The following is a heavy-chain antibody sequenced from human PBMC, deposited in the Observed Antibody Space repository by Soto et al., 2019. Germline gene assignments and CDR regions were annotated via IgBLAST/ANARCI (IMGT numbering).Heavy chain of an antibody. J-gene: IGHJ4*02. V-gene: IGHV3-33*01. CDR3: ARDRKIRGVIGYFDY. CDR2: IWYDGSNK. Sequence: QVQLVESGGGVVQPGRSLRLSCAASGFTFSSYGMHWVRQAPGKGLEWVAVIWYDGSNKYYADSVKGRFTISRDNSKNQLYLQMNSLRAEDTAVYYCARDRKIRGVIGYFDYWGQGTLVTVSS. CDR1: GFTFSSYG. D-gene: IGHD3-16*02.